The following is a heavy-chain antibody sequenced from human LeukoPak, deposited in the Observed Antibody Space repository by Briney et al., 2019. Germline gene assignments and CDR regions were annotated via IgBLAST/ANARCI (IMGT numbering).Heavy chain of an antibody. D-gene: IGHD6-19*01. J-gene: IGHJ4*02. V-gene: IGHV3-21*01. Sequence: EGSLRLSCAASGFTFSSYSMNWVRQAPGKGLEWVSSITSSSSFLYYADSVKGRFTISRDNAKNSLYLQMNSLRAEDTAVYYCARGMRSSGWYWGYWGQGTLVTVSS. CDR3: ARGMRSSGWYWGY. CDR2: ITSSSSFL. CDR1: GFTFSSYS.